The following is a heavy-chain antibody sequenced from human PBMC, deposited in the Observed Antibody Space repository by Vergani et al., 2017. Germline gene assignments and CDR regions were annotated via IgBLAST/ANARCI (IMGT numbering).Heavy chain of an antibody. V-gene: IGHV1-18*01. J-gene: IGHJ3*02. CDR1: GYTFTSYG. D-gene: IGHD4-17*01. CDR2: ISAYNGNT. Sequence: QVQLVQSGAEVKKPGASVKVSCKASGYTFTSYGITWVRQAPGQRLEWMGWISAYNGNTNYAQKLQGRVTMTTDTSASTAYMELRSLRSDDTAVYYCARTPTSRRDYGDAFDIWGQGTMVTVSS. CDR3: ARTPTSRRDYGDAFDI.